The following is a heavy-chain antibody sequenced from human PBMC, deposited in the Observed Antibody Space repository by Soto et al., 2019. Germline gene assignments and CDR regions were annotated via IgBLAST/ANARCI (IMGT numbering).Heavy chain of an antibody. J-gene: IGHJ5*02. Sequence: PSETLSLTCAVSGGSISSGGYSWSWIRQPPGKGLEWIGYIYHSGSTYYNPSLKSRVTISVDRSKNQFSLKLSSVTAADTAVYYCARGNDPNYDFWSGPRYNWFDPWGQGTLVTVSS. CDR2: IYHSGST. D-gene: IGHD3-3*01. CDR1: GGSISSGGYS. V-gene: IGHV4-30-2*01. CDR3: ARGNDPNYDFWSGPRYNWFDP.